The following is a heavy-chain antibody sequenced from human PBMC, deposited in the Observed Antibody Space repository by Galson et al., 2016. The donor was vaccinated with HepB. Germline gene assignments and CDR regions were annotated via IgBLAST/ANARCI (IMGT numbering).Heavy chain of an antibody. CDR1: GGSISSGGYH. V-gene: IGHV4-31*03. D-gene: IGHD4-23*01. CDR2: MYYNGST. CDR3: ASGTRWLLDY. J-gene: IGHJ4*02. Sequence: TLSLTCTVSGGSISSGGYHWSWIRQHPGKGLEWIGYMYYNGSTCFNPSLKSRVTISVDTSKNHFSLKLSSVTAADTAVYYCASGTRWLLDYWGQGTLVTVSS.